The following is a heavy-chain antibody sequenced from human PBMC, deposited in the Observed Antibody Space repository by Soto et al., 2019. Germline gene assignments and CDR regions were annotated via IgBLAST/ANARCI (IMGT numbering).Heavy chain of an antibody. Sequence: GGSLRLSCAVSGLTFRDAWMNWVRQAPGKGLEWVGNIKSNAAKAPPEYAESVKGRFIISRDDPKNTVYLQMSGLKTEDTAVYYCAWQGTTSFYFHSWGQGTLVTVSS. CDR2: IKSNAAKAPP. V-gene: IGHV3-15*05. CDR1: GLTFRDAW. J-gene: IGHJ4*02. D-gene: IGHD1-1*01. CDR3: AWQGTTSFYFHS.